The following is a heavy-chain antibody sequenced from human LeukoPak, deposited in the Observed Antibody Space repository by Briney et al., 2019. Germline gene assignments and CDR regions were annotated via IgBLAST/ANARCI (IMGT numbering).Heavy chain of an antibody. Sequence: PSEALSLTCTVSGDSISSYYWSWIRQPPGKGLEWIGCIYYGGNTNYNPSLKSRVTISIDTSKNQFSLKPSSVTAADTAVYYCARDYAFDIWGQGTMVTVSS. CDR3: ARDYAFDI. J-gene: IGHJ3*02. V-gene: IGHV4-59*01. CDR2: IYYGGNT. CDR1: GDSISSYY.